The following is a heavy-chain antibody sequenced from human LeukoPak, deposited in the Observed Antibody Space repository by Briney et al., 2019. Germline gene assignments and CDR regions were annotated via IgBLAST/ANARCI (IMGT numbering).Heavy chain of an antibody. CDR2: IRYDGSNK. CDR1: GFTFSSYG. J-gene: IGHJ4*02. V-gene: IGHV3-30*02. Sequence: GGSLRLSCAASGFTFSSYGMHWVRQAPGKGLEWVAFIRYDGSNKYYADSVKGRFTISRDNSKNTLYLQMNSLRAEDTAVYYCAKDVGSSMVRGYDYWGQGTLVTVSS. CDR3: AKDVGSSMVRGYDY. D-gene: IGHD3-10*01.